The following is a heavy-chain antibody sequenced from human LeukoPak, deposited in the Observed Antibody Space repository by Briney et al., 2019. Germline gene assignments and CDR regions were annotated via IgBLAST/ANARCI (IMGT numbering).Heavy chain of an antibody. CDR2: ISTSASTI. J-gene: IGHJ4*02. CDR1: GFTFSSYA. CDR3: ARRGTSRSSYYFDY. V-gene: IGHV3-48*03. Sequence: GGSLRLSCAASGFTFSSYAMSWVRQAPGKGLEWVSYISTSASTIYYADSVKGRFTSSRDNAKNSLYLQMKSLRAEDTAVYYCARRGTSRSSYYFDYWGQGTLVTVSS.